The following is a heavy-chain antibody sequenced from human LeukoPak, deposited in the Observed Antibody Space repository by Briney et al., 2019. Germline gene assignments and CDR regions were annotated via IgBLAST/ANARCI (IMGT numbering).Heavy chain of an antibody. CDR2: ISSSGSTI. CDR3: AKFGGSGVSDAFDI. Sequence: PGGSLRLSCAASGFTFSSYEMNWVRQAPGKGLEWVSYISSSGSTIYYADSVKGRFTISRDNAKNSLYLQMNSLRAEDTAVYYCAKFGGSGVSDAFDIWGQGTMVTVSS. J-gene: IGHJ3*02. D-gene: IGHD1-26*01. V-gene: IGHV3-48*03. CDR1: GFTFSSYE.